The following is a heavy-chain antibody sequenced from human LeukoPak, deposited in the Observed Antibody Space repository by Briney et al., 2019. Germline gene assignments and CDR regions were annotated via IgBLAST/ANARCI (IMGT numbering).Heavy chain of an antibody. CDR2: IYYSGST. CDR1: GGSISSYY. Sequence: SETLSLTCTVSGGSISSYYWGWIRQPPGKGLEWIGSIYYSGSTYYNPSLKSRVTISVDTSKNQFSLKLSSVTAADTAVYYCARAKKLELALYYFDYWGQGTLVTVSS. V-gene: IGHV4-39*01. D-gene: IGHD1-7*01. CDR3: ARAKKLELALYYFDY. J-gene: IGHJ4*02.